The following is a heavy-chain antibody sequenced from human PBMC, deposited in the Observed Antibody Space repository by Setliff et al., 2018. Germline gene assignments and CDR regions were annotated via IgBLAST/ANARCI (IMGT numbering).Heavy chain of an antibody. CDR1: GGSISSSSYY. D-gene: IGHD5-18*01. CDR2: ISSGST. Sequence: SETLSLTCTVSGGSISSSSYYWGWFRQPPGKGLEWIGYISSGSTNYNPSLNSRVTISMDTSTNQFSLKLSSVTAADTAVYYCARLKTAMVDFWGQGTLVTVS. J-gene: IGHJ4*02. V-gene: IGHV4-61*05. CDR3: ARLKTAMVDF.